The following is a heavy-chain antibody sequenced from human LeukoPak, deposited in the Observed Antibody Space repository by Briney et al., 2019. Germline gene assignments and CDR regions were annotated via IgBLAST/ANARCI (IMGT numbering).Heavy chain of an antibody. CDR3: AREASLYYCDY. J-gene: IGHJ4*02. CDR2: IYPGDSDT. Sequence: GESLKISCKGSGXSFTNYCIGWVRQMPGKGMEWMGIIYPGDSDTRYSPSFQGQVTISADKSISTAYLQWSSLKASDTAIYYCAREASLYYCDYWGQGTLVTVSS. CDR1: GXSFTNYC. V-gene: IGHV5-51*01.